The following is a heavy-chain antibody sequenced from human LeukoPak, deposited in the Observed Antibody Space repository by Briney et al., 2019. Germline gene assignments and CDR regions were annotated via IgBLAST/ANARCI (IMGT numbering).Heavy chain of an antibody. CDR2: ISAYNGNT. Sequence: ASVKVSCKASGYTFTSYGISWVRQAPGQGLEWMGWISAYNGNTNYAQKLQGRVTMTPDTSTSTAYMELRSLRSDDTAVYYCARDGRVRGVLQKIDYWGQGTLVTVSS. CDR1: GYTFTSYG. V-gene: IGHV1-18*01. CDR3: ARDGRVRGVLQKIDY. D-gene: IGHD3-10*01. J-gene: IGHJ4*02.